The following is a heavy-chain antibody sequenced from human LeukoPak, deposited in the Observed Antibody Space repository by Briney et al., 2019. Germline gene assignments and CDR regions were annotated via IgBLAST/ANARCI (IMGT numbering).Heavy chain of an antibody. J-gene: IGHJ5*02. CDR1: GYTFTGYY. D-gene: IGHD1-1*01. CDR3: ARVPVQLERYWFDP. CDR2: INPNSGGT. Sequence: ASVKVSCKASGYTFTGYYMHWVRQAPGQGLEWMGWINPNSGGTNYAQKFQGRVTMTRDTSISTAYMELSRLRSDDTAVYYCARVPVQLERYWFDPWGQGTLVTVSS. V-gene: IGHV1-2*02.